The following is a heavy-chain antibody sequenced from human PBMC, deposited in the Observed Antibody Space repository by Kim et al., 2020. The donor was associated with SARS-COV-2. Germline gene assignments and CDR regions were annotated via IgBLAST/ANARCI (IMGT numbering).Heavy chain of an antibody. D-gene: IGHD2-2*01. CDR3: ATRFIGAALDY. Sequence: GGSLRLSCAGSGFTFSTYSMNWVRQAPGKGLEWVSSISSDSYYIFYADSVKGRFTISRDNAKNSLYLQMNSLRGEDTAVYYFATRFIGAALDYWGQGALVTVSS. V-gene: IGHV3-21*06. CDR2: ISSDSYYI. CDR1: GFTFSTYS. J-gene: IGHJ4*02.